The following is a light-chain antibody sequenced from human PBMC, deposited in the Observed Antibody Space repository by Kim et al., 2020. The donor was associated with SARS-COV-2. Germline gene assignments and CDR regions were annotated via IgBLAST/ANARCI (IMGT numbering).Light chain of an antibody. CDR2: EDS. CDR3: QSTDISGNHRV. CDR1: ALPKKY. V-gene: IGLV3-10*01. J-gene: IGLJ3*02. Sequence: SYELTQPPSVSVSPGQTARITCSGEALPKKYAYWYQQKSGQAPALVIHEDSKRPSGIPERFPGSSSGTTAALTITGAQVEDEAVYYCQSTDISGNHRVFGGGTQLTVL.